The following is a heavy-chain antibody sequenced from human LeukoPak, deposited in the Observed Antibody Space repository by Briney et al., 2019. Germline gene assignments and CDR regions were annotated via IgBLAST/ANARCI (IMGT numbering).Heavy chain of an antibody. D-gene: IGHD3-10*01. J-gene: IGHJ4*02. CDR3: ARADAMVRGVISAY. Sequence: GGSLRLSCAASGFTFSSYAMHWVRQAPGKGLEWVAVISYDGSNKYYADSVKGRFTISRDNSKNTLYPQMNSLRAEDTAVYYCARADAMVRGVISAYWGQGTLVTVSS. V-gene: IGHV3-30*04. CDR1: GFTFSSYA. CDR2: ISYDGSNK.